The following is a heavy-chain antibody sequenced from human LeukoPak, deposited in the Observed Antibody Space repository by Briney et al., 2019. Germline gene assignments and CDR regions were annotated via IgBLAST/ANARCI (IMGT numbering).Heavy chain of an antibody. D-gene: IGHD1-14*01. CDR2: ISSSSYI. CDR1: GFTFSSYS. J-gene: IGHJ3*02. V-gene: IGHV3-21*04. Sequence: GGSLRLSCAASGFTFSSYSMNWVRQAPGKGLEWVSSISSSSYIYYADSVKGRFTISRDNAKNSLYLQMNSLRAEDTAVYYCARDLSPVKARVTPEPHDAFDIWGQGTMVTVSS. CDR3: ARDLSPVKARVTPEPHDAFDI.